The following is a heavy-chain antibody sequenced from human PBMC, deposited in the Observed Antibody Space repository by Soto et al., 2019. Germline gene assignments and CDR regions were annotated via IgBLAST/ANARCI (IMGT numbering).Heavy chain of an antibody. J-gene: IGHJ4*02. V-gene: IGHV4-4*02. Sequence: SETHSLTSTVSGGTSISSNWWSWVRQTPGKGLEWIGEIYHSGSTNYNPSLKSRVTISVDKSKNQFSLKLSSVTAADTAVYYCARDIAVAGTGFDYWGQGTLVTVSS. CDR3: ARDIAVAGTGFDY. D-gene: IGHD6-19*01. CDR1: GGTSISSNW. CDR2: IYHSGST.